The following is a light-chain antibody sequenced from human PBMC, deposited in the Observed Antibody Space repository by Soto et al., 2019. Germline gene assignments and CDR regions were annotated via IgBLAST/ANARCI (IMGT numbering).Light chain of an antibody. CDR2: GAS. CDR1: QSVSSN. CDR3: QQYNNWPWT. Sequence: EIVMTQSPATSVSPGERATLSCRASQSVSSNLAWYQQKPGQAPRLLIYGASTRATGIPARFSGSGSGTEFTLTISSLQSEDFAVYYCQQYNNWPWTFGQGTKVEIK. J-gene: IGKJ1*01. V-gene: IGKV3-15*01.